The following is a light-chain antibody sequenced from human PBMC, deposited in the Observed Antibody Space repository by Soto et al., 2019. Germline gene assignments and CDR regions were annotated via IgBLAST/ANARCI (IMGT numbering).Light chain of an antibody. Sequence: QSVLTQPHSVYGAPGQRGTISCTGSSSNIGAGYDVHWYQQLPGTAPKLLIYGNSNRPSGVPDRFSGSKSGTSASLAITGLQAEDEADYYCQSYESSLRVFGGGTKLTVL. V-gene: IGLV1-40*01. CDR1: SSNIGAGYD. CDR2: GNS. CDR3: QSYESSLRV. J-gene: IGLJ2*01.